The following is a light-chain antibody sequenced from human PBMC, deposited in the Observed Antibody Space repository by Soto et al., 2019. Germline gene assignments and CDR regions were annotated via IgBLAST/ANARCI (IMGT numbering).Light chain of an antibody. CDR3: QQYCVTNWM. CDR2: WAY. J-gene: IGKJ1*01. Sequence: DIVMTQSPDSLAVSLGERATINCESSQSVLYSSNNQNCLAWYQQKPGQPPKLLIYWAYTRESGVPDRFSGGGSGKDFTLTISGLQAEDVAVDDCQQYCVTNWMLGPVTKVDIK. CDR1: QSVLYSSNNQNC. V-gene: IGKV4-1*01.